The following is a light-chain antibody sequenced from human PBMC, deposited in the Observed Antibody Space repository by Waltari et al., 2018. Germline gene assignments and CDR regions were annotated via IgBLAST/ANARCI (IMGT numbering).Light chain of an antibody. Sequence: QSALTQPASVSGSPGQSITISCTGTSSDIGAYHYVSWYQQFPGKAPKLIIYDVSKRPAGVSNRFSGSNSVDSASLTISGLQVDDEAHYHCASYTSGSTHVAFGGGTQVTVL. J-gene: IGLJ2*01. CDR3: ASYTSGSTHVA. V-gene: IGLV2-14*01. CDR1: SSDIGAYHY. CDR2: DVS.